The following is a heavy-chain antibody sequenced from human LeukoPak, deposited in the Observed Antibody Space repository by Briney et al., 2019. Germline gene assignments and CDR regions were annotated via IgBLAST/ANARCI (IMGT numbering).Heavy chain of an antibody. Sequence: GASVKVSCKASGYTFADYYMHWVRQAPGQGLEWMGRINLNSGGTSYAHKFQGRVTMTRDSSISTAYMELNSLQSDDTAVYYCARGGSGWLRDAFDIWGQGTMVTVSS. CDR1: GYTFADYY. D-gene: IGHD6-19*01. CDR2: INLNSGGT. CDR3: ARGGSGWLRDAFDI. V-gene: IGHV1-2*06. J-gene: IGHJ3*02.